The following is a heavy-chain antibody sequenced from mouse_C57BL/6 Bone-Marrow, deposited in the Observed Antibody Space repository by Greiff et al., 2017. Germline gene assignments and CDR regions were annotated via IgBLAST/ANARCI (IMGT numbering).Heavy chain of an antibody. CDR3: ARRGYYGSSFPFAY. CDR2: IHPNSGST. V-gene: IGHV1-64*01. J-gene: IGHJ3*01. Sequence: QVQLQQPGAELVKPGASVKLSCKASGYTFTSYWMHWVKQRPGQGLEWIGMIHPNSGSTNYNEKFKSKATLTVDKSSSTAYMQLSSLTSEDSAVDYCARRGYYGSSFPFAYWGQGTLVTVSA. CDR1: GYTFTSYW. D-gene: IGHD1-1*01.